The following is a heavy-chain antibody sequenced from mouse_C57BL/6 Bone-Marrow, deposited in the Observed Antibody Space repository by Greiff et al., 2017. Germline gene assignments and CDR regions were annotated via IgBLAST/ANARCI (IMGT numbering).Heavy chain of an antibody. CDR1: EYAFPSHD. V-gene: IGHV5-2*01. D-gene: IGHD1-1*01. Sequence: EVKVVESGGGLVQPGESLKLSCESNEYAFPSHDMSWVRKTPEKRLELVAAINSDGGSTYYPDTMERRFIISRDNTKKTLYLQMSSLRSEDTALYYCARPFIRGWFAYWGQGTLVTVSA. J-gene: IGHJ3*01. CDR2: INSDGGST. CDR3: ARPFIRGWFAY.